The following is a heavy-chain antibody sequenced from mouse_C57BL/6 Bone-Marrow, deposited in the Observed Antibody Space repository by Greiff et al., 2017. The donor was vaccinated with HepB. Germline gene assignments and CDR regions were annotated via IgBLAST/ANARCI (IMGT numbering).Heavy chain of an antibody. CDR2: IDPENGDT. CDR1: GFNIKDDY. CDR3: TTRGLRLFAY. J-gene: IGHJ3*01. D-gene: IGHD2-4*01. Sequence: VQLKQSGAELVRPGASVKLSCTASGFNIKDDYMHWVKQRPEQGLEWIGWIDPENGDTEYASKFQGKATITADTSSNTAYLQLSSLTSEDTAVYYCTTRGLRLFAYWGQGTLVTVSA. V-gene: IGHV14-4*01.